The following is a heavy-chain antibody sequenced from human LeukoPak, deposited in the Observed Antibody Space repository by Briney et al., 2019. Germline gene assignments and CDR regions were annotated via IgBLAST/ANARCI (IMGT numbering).Heavy chain of an antibody. Sequence: EEPLKISCRASGYSFPMYWIGWVRQMPGRGLEWMGIIYPGDCDTRYSPSFQGQVTISVDESIHSVYLQWSSLQASDTAIYYCARQDSWSYFQYSDYWGQGTQVNVSA. V-gene: IGHV5-51*01. CDR2: IYPGDCDT. CDR3: ARQDSWSYFQYSDY. D-gene: IGHD1-26*01. CDR1: GYSFPMYW. J-gene: IGHJ4*02.